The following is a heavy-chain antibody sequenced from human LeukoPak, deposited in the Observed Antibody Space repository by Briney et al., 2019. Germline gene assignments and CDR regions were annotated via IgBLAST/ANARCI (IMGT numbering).Heavy chain of an antibody. Sequence: SETLSPTCTVSGGSLSSSSYYCSWTRQPAGKGLEWIGRIYTSESTNYNPSLKSRVTMSVDTSKNQCSLKLSSVTAADTAVYYCARGAEWFDPWGQGTLVTVSS. V-gene: IGHV4-61*02. CDR2: IYTSEST. CDR3: ARGAEWFDP. CDR1: GGSLSSSSYY. J-gene: IGHJ5*02.